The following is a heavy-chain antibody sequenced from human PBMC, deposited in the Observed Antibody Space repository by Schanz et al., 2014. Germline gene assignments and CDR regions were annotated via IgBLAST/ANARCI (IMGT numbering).Heavy chain of an antibody. CDR1: EFTFSTDA. CDR3: ARDGYSVVVISPTESFDI. CDR2: ISYDGSFK. V-gene: IGHV3-33*08. D-gene: IGHD2-21*01. Sequence: VQLLESGGGLVQPGGSLRLSCAASEFTFSTDAMSWVRQAPGKGLEWVAVISYDGSFKNYADSVKSRFTISRDNSRNTLNLQMNSLRAEDTAVYYCARDGYSVVVISPTESFDIWGQGTMVTVSP. J-gene: IGHJ3*02.